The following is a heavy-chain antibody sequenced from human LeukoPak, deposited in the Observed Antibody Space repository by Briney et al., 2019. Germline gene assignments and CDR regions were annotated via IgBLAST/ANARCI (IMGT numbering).Heavy chain of an antibody. CDR3: ARARNWFDP. Sequence: ASVKVSCKAPGYTFTSYDINWVRQATGQGLEWMGWMSPNSSNTGYAQKFQGRVTMTRNTSISTAYMELSSLRSEDTAVYYCARARNWFDPWGQGTLVTVSS. CDR1: GYTFTSYD. CDR2: MSPNSSNT. V-gene: IGHV1-8*01. J-gene: IGHJ5*02.